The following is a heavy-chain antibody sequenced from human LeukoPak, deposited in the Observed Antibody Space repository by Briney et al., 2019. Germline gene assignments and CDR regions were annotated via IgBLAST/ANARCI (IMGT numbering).Heavy chain of an antibody. D-gene: IGHD5-18*01. CDR1: GYTFTGYY. Sequence: ASVKVSCKASGYTFTGYYMHWVRQAPGQGLEWMGWINPNSGGTNYAQKFQGRVTMTTDTSTSTAYMELRSLRSDDTAVYYCARARIQLWLPKTTYYYYYMDVWGKGTTVTISS. J-gene: IGHJ6*03. V-gene: IGHV1-2*02. CDR2: INPNSGGT. CDR3: ARARIQLWLPKTTYYYYYMDV.